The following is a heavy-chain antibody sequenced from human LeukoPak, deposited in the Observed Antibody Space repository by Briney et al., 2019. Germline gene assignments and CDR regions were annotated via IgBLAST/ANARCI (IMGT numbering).Heavy chain of an antibody. Sequence: KASETLSLTCTVSGGSISSSSYYWGWMRQPPGKGLEWIGSIYYSGSTYYNPSLKSRVTISVDTSKNQFSLKLSSVTAADTAVYYCARQIAGIAVAGTIYWGQGTLVTVSS. J-gene: IGHJ4*02. V-gene: IGHV4-39*01. CDR3: ARQIAGIAVAGTIY. CDR1: GGSISSSSYY. D-gene: IGHD6-19*01. CDR2: IYYSGST.